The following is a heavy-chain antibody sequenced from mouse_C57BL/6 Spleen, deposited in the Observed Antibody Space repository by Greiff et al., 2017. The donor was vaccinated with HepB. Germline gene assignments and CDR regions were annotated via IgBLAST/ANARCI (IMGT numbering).Heavy chain of an antibody. CDR2: IDPSDSYT. D-gene: IGHD2-3*01. Sequence: QVQLQQPGAELVMPVASVKLSCKASGYTFTSYWMHWVKQRPGQGLEWIGEIDPSDSYTNYNQKFKGKSTLTVDKSSSTAYMQLSSLTSEDSAVYYCGRRGWGRGDSFDCWGEGTTPTVS. CDR1: GYTFTSYW. J-gene: IGHJ2*01. CDR3: GRRGWGRGDSFDC. V-gene: IGHV1-69*01.